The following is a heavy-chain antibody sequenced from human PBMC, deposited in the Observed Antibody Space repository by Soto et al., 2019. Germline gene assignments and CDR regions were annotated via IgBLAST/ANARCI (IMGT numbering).Heavy chain of an antibody. V-gene: IGHV4-59*01. D-gene: IGHD1-26*01. CDR3: ARSATIGRKEYFQH. J-gene: IGHJ1*01. CDR2: IYYSGST. CDR1: GGSISSYY. Sequence: SETLSLTCTVSGGSISSYYWSWIRQPPGKGLEWIGYIYYSGSTNYNPSLKSRVTISVDTSKNQFSLKLSSVTAADTAVYYCARSATIGRKEYFQHWGQGTLVTVSS.